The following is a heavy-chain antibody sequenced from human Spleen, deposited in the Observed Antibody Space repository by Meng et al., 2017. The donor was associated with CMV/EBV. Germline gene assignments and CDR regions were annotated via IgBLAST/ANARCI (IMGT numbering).Heavy chain of an antibody. CDR3: ARDDGYLLND. V-gene: IGHV1-69*04. CDR2: IIPILGIA. D-gene: IGHD5-18*01. J-gene: IGHJ4*02. Sequence: SVKVSCKASGYAFSTYGISWVRQAPGQGLEWMGRIIPILGIANYAQKFQGRVTITADKSTSTAYMELSSLRSGDTAMYYCARDDGYLLNDRGQGTLVTVSS. CDR1: GYAFSTYG.